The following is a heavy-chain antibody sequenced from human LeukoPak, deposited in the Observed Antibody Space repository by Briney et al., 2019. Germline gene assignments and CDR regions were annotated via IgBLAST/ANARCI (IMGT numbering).Heavy chain of an antibody. V-gene: IGHV1-2*06. CDR1: GYNLTGYY. CDR2: INPNSGGT. CDR3: ARDFSSGWYPKDVFDI. J-gene: IGHJ3*02. Sequence: ASVRVSCKASGYNLTGYYMHWVRQAPGQGLEWMGRINPNSGGTKYAQKFRGRVTMTRDTSISTAYMELSRLRSDDTAVYYCARDFSSGWYPKDVFDIWGQGTMVTVSS. D-gene: IGHD6-19*01.